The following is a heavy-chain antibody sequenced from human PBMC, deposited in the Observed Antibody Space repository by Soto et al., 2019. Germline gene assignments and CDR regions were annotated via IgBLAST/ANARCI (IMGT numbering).Heavy chain of an antibody. J-gene: IGHJ5*02. V-gene: IGHV1-46*01. CDR3: AREGGNDFWSGSRWFDP. Sequence: ASVKVSCKASGYTFTSYYMHWVRQAPGQGLEWMGIINPSGGSTSYAQKFQGRVTMTRDTSTSTVYMELSSLRSEDTAVYYCAREGGNDFWSGSRWFDPWGQGTLVTVSS. CDR2: INPSGGST. D-gene: IGHD3-3*01. CDR1: GYTFTSYY.